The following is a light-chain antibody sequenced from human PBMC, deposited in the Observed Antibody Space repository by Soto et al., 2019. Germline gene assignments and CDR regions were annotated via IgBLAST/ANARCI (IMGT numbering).Light chain of an antibody. J-gene: IGLJ2*01. Sequence: QLVLTQPRSVSGSPGQSVAISCTGISNYIGPYNYVSWYQQHPGKAPKLIIYDVDKRPSGVPYRFSGSKSGDTASLTISGLQPDDEADYYCCSYADTYVELGGGTKVTVL. CDR1: SNYIGPYNY. CDR3: CSYADTYVE. CDR2: DVD. V-gene: IGLV2-11*01.